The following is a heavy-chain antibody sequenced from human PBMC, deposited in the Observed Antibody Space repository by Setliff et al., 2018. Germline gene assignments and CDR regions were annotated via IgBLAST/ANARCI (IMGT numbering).Heavy chain of an antibody. CDR2: IDWDDDK. V-gene: IGHV2-5*02. Sequence: SGPTLVNPTQTLTLTCTFSGFSLSTSGVGVGWIRQPPGKALEWLARIDWDDDKYYSPSLKSRLTITKDTSKNQVVLTMTNMDPVDTATYYCARCITIFGVVIPNAFDYWGQGTLVTVSS. CDR1: GFSLSTSGVG. D-gene: IGHD3-3*01. CDR3: ARCITIFGVVIPNAFDY. J-gene: IGHJ4*02.